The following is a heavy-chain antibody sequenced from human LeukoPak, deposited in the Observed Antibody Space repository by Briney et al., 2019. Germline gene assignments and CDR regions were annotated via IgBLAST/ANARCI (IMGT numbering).Heavy chain of an antibody. CDR1: GYTFTSYD. D-gene: IGHD3-10*01. V-gene: IGHV1-8*01. J-gene: IGHJ4*02. CDR3: AREGPITMVRGVKAYYFDY. Sequence: ASVKVSCKASGYTFTSYDINWVRQATGQGLEWMGWMNPNSGNTGYAQKFQGRVTMTRNTSISTAYMELSSLRSEDTAVYYCAREGPITMVRGVKAYYFDYWGQGTLVTVSS. CDR2: MNPNSGNT.